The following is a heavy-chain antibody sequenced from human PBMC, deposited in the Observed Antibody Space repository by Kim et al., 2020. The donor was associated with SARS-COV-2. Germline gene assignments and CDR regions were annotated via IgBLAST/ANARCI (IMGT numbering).Heavy chain of an antibody. CDR3: AKDTVGSSGWYFDY. CDR1: GFTFDDYA. D-gene: IGHD6-19*01. V-gene: IGHV3-9*01. CDR2: ISWNSGSI. Sequence: GGSLRLSCAASGFTFDDYAMHWVRQAPGKGLEWVSGISWNSGSIGYADSVKGRFTISRDNAKNSLYLQMNSLRAEDTALYYCAKDTVGSSGWYFDYWGQGTLVTVSS. J-gene: IGHJ4*02.